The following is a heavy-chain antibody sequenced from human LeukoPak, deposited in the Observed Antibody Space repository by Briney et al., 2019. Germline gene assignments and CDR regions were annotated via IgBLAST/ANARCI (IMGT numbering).Heavy chain of an antibody. CDR3: ARHLNSLYSPPNH. J-gene: IGHJ5*02. Sequence: PSETLSLTCTVSGGSISSSSYYWGWIRQPPGKGLEWIGSIYYRGSTDYNPSLKSRVTMYVDTSKNQFSLKLNSVTAADTAVYYCARHLNSLYSPPNHWGQGNLVTVSS. V-gene: IGHV4-39*01. D-gene: IGHD1-14*01. CDR2: IYYRGST. CDR1: GGSISSSSYY.